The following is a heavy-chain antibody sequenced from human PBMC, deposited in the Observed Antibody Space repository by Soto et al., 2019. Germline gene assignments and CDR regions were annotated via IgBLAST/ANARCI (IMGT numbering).Heavy chain of an antibody. J-gene: IGHJ4*01. Sequence: EVQLVESGGGLVQPGGSQRLSCAASGFTFSDHYMDWVRQAPGKGLEWVGRIRNKANSHTTDYAASVNGRFTISRDDSKDSLYLQMNSLKTEDTAIYYCARDSGKGAYFDYWGHGTLATVSS. V-gene: IGHV3-72*01. CDR2: IRNKANSHTT. CDR3: ARDSGKGAYFDY. D-gene: IGHD1-26*01. CDR1: GFTFSDHY.